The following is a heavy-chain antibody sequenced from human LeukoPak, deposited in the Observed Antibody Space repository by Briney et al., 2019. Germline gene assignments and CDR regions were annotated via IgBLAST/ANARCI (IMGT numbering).Heavy chain of an antibody. CDR2: IYHSGTT. J-gene: IGHJ4*02. CDR1: GYSITSSSW. CDR3: AGKENVYYYFDY. Sequence: SDTLSLTCAVSGYSITSSSWWGWIRQPPGKGLEWIGYIYHSGTTYYNPSLQSRVTMSVNTSKNQLSMKLSSVTAVDTAVYYCAGKENVYYYFDYWGQGTLVTVSS. D-gene: IGHD3-10*01. V-gene: IGHV4-28*01.